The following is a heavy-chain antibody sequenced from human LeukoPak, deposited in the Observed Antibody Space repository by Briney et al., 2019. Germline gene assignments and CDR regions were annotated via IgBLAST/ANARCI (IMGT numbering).Heavy chain of an antibody. CDR1: GFTFGGFN. CDR2: ISIRSSYI. Sequence: GGSLRLSCAASGFTFGGFNMNWVRQAPGKGLEWVASISIRSSYIYNADSVKGRFTISRNNAKNSLYLQRDSLRAEDTAVYYCAREGAGHYFDYWGQGALVTVSS. CDR3: AREGAGHYFDY. D-gene: IGHD1-14*01. J-gene: IGHJ4*02. V-gene: IGHV3-21*01.